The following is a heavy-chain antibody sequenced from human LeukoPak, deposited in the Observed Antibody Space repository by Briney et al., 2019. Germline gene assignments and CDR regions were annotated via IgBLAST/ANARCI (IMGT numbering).Heavy chain of an antibody. CDR2: IRSKAYGGTT. D-gene: IGHD3-10*01. J-gene: IGHJ4*02. CDR3: TRITMVRGVIARNDY. Sequence: GGSLRLSRTASGFTFGDYAMSWVRQAPGKGLEWVGFIRSKAYGGTTEYAASVKGRFTISRDDSKSIAYLQMNSLKTEDTAVYYCTRITMVRGVIARNDYWGQGTLVTVSS. CDR1: GFTFGDYA. V-gene: IGHV3-49*04.